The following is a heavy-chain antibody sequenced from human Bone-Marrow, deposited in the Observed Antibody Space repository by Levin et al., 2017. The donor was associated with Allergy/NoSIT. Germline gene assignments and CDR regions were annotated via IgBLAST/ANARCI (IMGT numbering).Heavy chain of an antibody. D-gene: IGHD3-9*01. J-gene: IGHJ5*02. V-gene: IGHV4-34*01. CDR2: INHSGST. Sequence: PSETLSLTCAVYGGSFSGYYWSWIRQPPGKGLEWIGEINHSGSTNYNPSLKSRVTISVDTSKNQFSLKLSSVTAADTAVYYCARGVLRYFDWLFSTEKFDPWGQGTLVTVSS. CDR3: ARGVLRYFDWLFSTEKFDP. CDR1: GGSFSGYY.